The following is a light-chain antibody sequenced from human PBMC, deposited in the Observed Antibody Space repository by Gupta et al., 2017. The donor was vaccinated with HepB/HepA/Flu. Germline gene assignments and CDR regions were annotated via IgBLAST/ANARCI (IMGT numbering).Light chain of an antibody. CDR2: EDS. CDR3: QVWDSSNDHPVI. V-gene: IGLV3-21*03. CDR1: NIGSRS. Sequence: SYVLTQPPSVSVAPGKTDRITCWGNNIGSRSVDWYQQKPGQAPVVVFYEDSDRPAGIPERFSGSNSGNTATLTISRVEAGDEADYDCQVWDSSNDHPVIFGGGTKLTVI. J-gene: IGLJ2*01.